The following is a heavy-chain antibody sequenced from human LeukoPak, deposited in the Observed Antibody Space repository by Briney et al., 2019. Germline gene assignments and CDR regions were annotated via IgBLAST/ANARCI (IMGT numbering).Heavy chain of an antibody. V-gene: IGHV3-21*01. CDR1: GFTFSSYS. CDR3: ARSSREQLVTNFDY. Sequence: GSLRLSCAASGFTFSSYSMNWVRQAPGKGLEWVSSISSSSSYIYYADSVKGRFTISRDNAKNSLYLQMNSLRAEDTAVYYCARSSREQLVTNFDYWGQGTLVTVSS. J-gene: IGHJ4*02. CDR2: ISSSSSYI. D-gene: IGHD6-13*01.